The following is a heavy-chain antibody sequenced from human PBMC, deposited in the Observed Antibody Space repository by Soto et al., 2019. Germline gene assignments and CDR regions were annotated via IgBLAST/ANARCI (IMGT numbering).Heavy chain of an antibody. Sequence: SLRLSCAASGFTFSSYGMHWVRQAPGKGLEWVAVISYDGSNKYYADSVKGRFTISRDNSKNTLYLQMNSLRAEDTAVYYCAKDQLYSGSWYYRLNYYYGMDVWGQGTTVTVSS. J-gene: IGHJ6*02. CDR3: AKDQLYSGSWYYRLNYYYGMDV. V-gene: IGHV3-30*18. CDR1: GFTFSSYG. D-gene: IGHD6-13*01. CDR2: ISYDGSNK.